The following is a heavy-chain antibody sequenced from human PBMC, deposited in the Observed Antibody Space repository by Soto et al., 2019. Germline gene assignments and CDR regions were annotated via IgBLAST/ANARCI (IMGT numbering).Heavy chain of an antibody. V-gene: IGHV3-64D*08. CDR3: VKHYYGSGSYYDSKSYYFDY. D-gene: IGHD3-10*01. CDR2: ISSNGGST. J-gene: IGHJ4*02. Sequence: GGSLRLSCSASGFTFSSYAMHWVRQAPGKGLEYVSAISSNGGSTYYADSVKGRFTISRDNSKNTLFLQMSSLRAEDTAVYYFVKHYYGSGSYYDSKSYYFDYWGQGTLVTVSS. CDR1: GFTFSSYA.